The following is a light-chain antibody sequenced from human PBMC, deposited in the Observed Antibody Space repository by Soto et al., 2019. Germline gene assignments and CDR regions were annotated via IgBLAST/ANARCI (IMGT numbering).Light chain of an antibody. CDR1: QSISSK. CDR2: GAS. V-gene: IGKV3-15*01. CDR3: QQYNSWTTIT. Sequence: EIVMTQSPATLSVSPGERATLSCRASQSISSKLGWYQQRPGQAPRLLIYGASTRATGIPARFSGSGSWTEFTLTISSLQSEESAVYYCQQYNSWTTITFGQGTRLEIK. J-gene: IGKJ5*01.